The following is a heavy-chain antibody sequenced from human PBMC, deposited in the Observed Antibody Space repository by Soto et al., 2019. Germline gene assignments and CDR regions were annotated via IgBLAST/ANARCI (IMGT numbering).Heavy chain of an antibody. Sequence: EEQLLESGGDLVQPGGSLRLSCAASGFTFGHYVMSWVRQAPGKGLEWVSTITGSSGSTTYTESVKGRFTISRDNSKNSLYLQMNNLRAEDTAIYYCAKADTGWFAPWGQGILVTVSS. CDR3: AKADTGWFAP. CDR2: ITGSSGST. J-gene: IGHJ5*02. CDR1: GFTFGHYV. V-gene: IGHV3-23*01. D-gene: IGHD3-10*01.